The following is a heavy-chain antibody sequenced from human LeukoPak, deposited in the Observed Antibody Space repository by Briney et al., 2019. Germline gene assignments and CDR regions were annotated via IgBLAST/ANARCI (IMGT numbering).Heavy chain of an antibody. CDR3: ARDWGSGYVFDY. V-gene: IGHV3-21*01. CDR2: ISSSSSYI. D-gene: IGHD5-12*01. Sequence: GGSLRLSRAASGFTFSSYSMNWVRQAPGKGLEWVSSISSSSSYIYYADSVKGRFTISRDNAKNSLYLQMNSLRAEDTAVYYCARDWGSGYVFDYWGQGTLVTVSS. CDR1: GFTFSSYS. J-gene: IGHJ4*02.